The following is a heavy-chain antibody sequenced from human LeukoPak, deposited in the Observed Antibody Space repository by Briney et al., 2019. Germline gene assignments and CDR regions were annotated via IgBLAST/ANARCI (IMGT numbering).Heavy chain of an antibody. J-gene: IGHJ5*02. CDR3: ARVYYDFWSGYPHWFDP. Sequence: ASVKVSCKASGYTFTSYGISWVRQAPGQGLEWMGWISAYNGNTNYAQKLQGRVTMTTDTSTSTAYMELRSLRSDDTAVYHCARVYYDFWSGYPHWFDPCGQGTLVTVSS. CDR1: GYTFTSYG. D-gene: IGHD3-3*01. CDR2: ISAYNGNT. V-gene: IGHV1-18*01.